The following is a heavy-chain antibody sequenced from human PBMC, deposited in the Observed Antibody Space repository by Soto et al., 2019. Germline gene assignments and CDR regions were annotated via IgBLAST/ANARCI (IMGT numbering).Heavy chain of an antibody. CDR1: GYIFNHYG. J-gene: IGHJ4*02. D-gene: IGHD6-13*01. V-gene: IGHV1-18*01. CDR2: IAPFNGKT. Sequence: QVQLVQSAAEVRRPGASVKVSCRTSGYIFNHYGINWVRQAPGQGLEWVGWIAPFNGKTSSLQRLQDRISMTIDTSASTVYLEVRSLTSDDTGVYFCAREGGSSTYYPLELDFWGQGTLVTVSS. CDR3: AREGGSSTYYPLELDF.